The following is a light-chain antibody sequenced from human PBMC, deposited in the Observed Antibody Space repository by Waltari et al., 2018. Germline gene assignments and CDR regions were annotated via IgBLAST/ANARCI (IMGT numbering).Light chain of an antibody. V-gene: IGKV3D-11*01. Sequence: EIVLTQSPATLSLSPGERATLSCRASQGVSSYLAWYQQKPGQAPRLLIYDASNRATGIPARFSCSGPGTDFTLTISSLEPEDFAVYYCQQRSNWLTFGGGTKVEIK. CDR1: QGVSSY. J-gene: IGKJ4*01. CDR3: QQRSNWLT. CDR2: DAS.